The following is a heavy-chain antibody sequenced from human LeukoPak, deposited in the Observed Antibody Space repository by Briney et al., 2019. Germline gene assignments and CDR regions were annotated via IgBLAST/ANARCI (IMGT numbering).Heavy chain of an antibody. Sequence: GSLRLSCAASGFTFSNYAMSWVRQPPGKGLEWIGTIYLSGTTFYNPSLESRVTISLDTSKKQFSLKLSSVTAPDTAVYYCARLKYYDILTAYYPIFDYWGQGTLVTASS. CDR2: IYLSGTT. CDR3: ARLKYYDILTAYYPIFDY. D-gene: IGHD3-9*01. J-gene: IGHJ4*02. V-gene: IGHV4-38-2*01. CDR1: GFTFSNYA.